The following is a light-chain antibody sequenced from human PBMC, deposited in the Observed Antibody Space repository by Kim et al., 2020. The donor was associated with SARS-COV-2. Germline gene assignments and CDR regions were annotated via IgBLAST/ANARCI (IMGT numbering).Light chain of an antibody. Sequence: DIQMTQSPSTLSASVGDRVTTTCRASQSISNWLAWYQQKPGKAPKLLIYKASTLQTGVPSRFTGSGSGTEFTLSISSLQPDDFATFYCQQCNSYPWTFGQGTKV. CDR1: QSISNW. CDR3: QQCNSYPWT. J-gene: IGKJ1*01. V-gene: IGKV1-5*03. CDR2: KAS.